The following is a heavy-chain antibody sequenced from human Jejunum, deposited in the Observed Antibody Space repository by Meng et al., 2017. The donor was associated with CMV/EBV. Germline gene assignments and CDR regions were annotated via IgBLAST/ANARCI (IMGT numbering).Heavy chain of an antibody. CDR3: ARVPPYYLDGSGPDY. CDR2: IYHAGTT. CDR1: GDSIRSGDFY. J-gene: IGHJ4*02. D-gene: IGHD2-15*01. V-gene: IGHV4-30-4*01. Sequence: QVHLQESGPGLVKPSQALSLTCTVSGDSIRSGDFYWGWIRQSPGKGLEWIGHIYHAGTTYYNPSLESRVTISLDTSKNDFSLKLDSVTAADTAVYYCARVPPYYLDGSGPDYWGQGTLVTVSS.